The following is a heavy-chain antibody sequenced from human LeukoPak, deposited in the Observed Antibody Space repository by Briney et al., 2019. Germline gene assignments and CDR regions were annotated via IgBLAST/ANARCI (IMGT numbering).Heavy chain of an antibody. CDR1: GGSISSYY. J-gene: IGHJ6*02. Sequence: SETLSLTCTVSGGSISSYYWSWIRQPPGKGLEWIGYIYYSGSTNYNPSLKSRVTISVDTSKNQFSLKLSSVTAADTAVYYCARLARGQQLLQGPYYYYGMDVWGQGTTVTVSS. CDR2: IYYSGST. V-gene: IGHV4-59*08. D-gene: IGHD6-13*01. CDR3: ARLARGQQLLQGPYYYYGMDV.